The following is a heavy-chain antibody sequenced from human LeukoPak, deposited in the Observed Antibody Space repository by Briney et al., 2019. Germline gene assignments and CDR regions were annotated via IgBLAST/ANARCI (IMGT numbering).Heavy chain of an antibody. D-gene: IGHD1-26*01. CDR3: ARGSEWELLGSCDY. Sequence: PGGSLRLSCAASGFTFRNYGMHWVRQAPGKGLEWVAFIRYDGSYKEYADSVKGRFTISRDNAKNSLYLQMNSLRAEDTAVYYCARGSEWELLGSCDYWGQGTLVTVSS. J-gene: IGHJ4*02. V-gene: IGHV3-30*02. CDR1: GFTFRNYG. CDR2: IRYDGSYK.